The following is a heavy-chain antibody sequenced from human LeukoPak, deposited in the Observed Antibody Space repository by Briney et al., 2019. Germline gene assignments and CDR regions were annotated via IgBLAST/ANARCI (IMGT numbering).Heavy chain of an antibody. J-gene: IGHJ4*02. D-gene: IGHD2-2*01. CDR2: IYYSGST. Sequence: TSETLSLTCTVSGGSISSGGYYWSWIRQHPGKGLEWFGYIYYSGSTYYNPSLKSRVTISVDTSKNQFSLKLSSVTAADTAVYYCARGYCSSTSCYGYFDYWGQGTLVTVSS. V-gene: IGHV4-31*03. CDR1: GGSISSGGYY. CDR3: ARGYCSSTSCYGYFDY.